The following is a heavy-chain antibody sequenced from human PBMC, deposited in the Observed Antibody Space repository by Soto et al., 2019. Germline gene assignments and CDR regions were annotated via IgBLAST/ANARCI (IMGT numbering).Heavy chain of an antibody. J-gene: IGHJ6*02. CDR1: GYTFSSYY. CDR2: IDSYNGNT. Sequence: QNQLLQSGAEARKPGASVKVSCTASGYTFSSYYNTWVRQAPGQGPEWMGWIDSYNGNTNYAREFQGRLTMTTDTSTSTAYMELRSLRSDDTAIYYCATSIHVWLYAMDVWGQGTTVTVSS. V-gene: IGHV1-18*01. CDR3: ATSIHVWLYAMDV. D-gene: IGHD5-18*01.